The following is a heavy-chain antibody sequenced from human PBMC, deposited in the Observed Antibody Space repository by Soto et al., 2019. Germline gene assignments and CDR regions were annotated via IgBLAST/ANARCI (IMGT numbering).Heavy chain of an antibody. CDR1: GGTFSTSA. CDR2: IIPIFGTA. J-gene: IGHJ6*02. CDR3: XXXXXXXXXXXXXYYAMDV. Sequence: QVQLVQSGAEVMQPGSSVRVSCKASGGTFSTSAISWVRQAPGQGFEWMGGIIPIFGTADYAQKFQGRVTITAXXXXXXXXXXXXXXXXXXXXXXXXXXXXXXXXXXXXXYYAMDVWGQGTSVTVSS. V-gene: IGHV1-69*12.